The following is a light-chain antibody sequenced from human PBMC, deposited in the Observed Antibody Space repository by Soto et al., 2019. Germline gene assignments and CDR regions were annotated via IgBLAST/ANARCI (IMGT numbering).Light chain of an antibody. V-gene: IGKV3-20*01. J-gene: IGKJ1*01. CDR1: QTVNSXY. Sequence: PGETATLSCRASQTVNSXYLXXFXXRXGXXXRXXXFATSRRATDIPDRFSGSGSGTDFTLAIRRLEPEDFAVYYCHQFGYSPRTFGQGTKVDI. CDR3: HQFGYSPRT. CDR2: ATS.